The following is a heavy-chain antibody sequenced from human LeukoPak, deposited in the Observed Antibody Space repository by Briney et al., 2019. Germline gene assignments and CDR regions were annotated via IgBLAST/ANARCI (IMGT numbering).Heavy chain of an antibody. J-gene: IGHJ4*02. CDR3: ARGGGSITTAFDY. D-gene: IGHD3-3*01. Sequence: GSLRLSCAASGFTFSSYSMNWIRQPPGKGLEWIGSIYYSGSTYYNPSLKSRVTISVDTSKNQFSLKLSSVTAADTAVYYCARGGGSITTAFDYWGQGILVTVSS. V-gene: IGHV4-39*07. CDR1: GFTFSSYS. CDR2: IYYSGST.